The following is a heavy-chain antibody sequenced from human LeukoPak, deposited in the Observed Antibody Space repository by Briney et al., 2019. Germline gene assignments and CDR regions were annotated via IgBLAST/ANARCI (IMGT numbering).Heavy chain of an antibody. CDR2: IYPGDSDS. CDR1: GYIFTNYW. D-gene: IGHD1-26*01. J-gene: IGHJ3*01. V-gene: IGHV5-51*01. Sequence: GESLKISCQGSGYIFTNYWIAWVRQMPGKGPEYMGIIYPGDSDSRYSPSFQGQVTISADKSITTAYLQLRSLKASDTAMYYCARALSGSYYDGFDFWGQGTMVTVSS. CDR3: ARALSGSYYDGFDF.